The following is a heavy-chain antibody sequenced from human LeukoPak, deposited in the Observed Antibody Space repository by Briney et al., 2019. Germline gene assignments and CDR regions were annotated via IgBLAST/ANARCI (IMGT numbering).Heavy chain of an antibody. Sequence: ASVKISCKASGYTFTAYYMHWVLQAPGQELEWMGWINPNSGGTNYAQKFQGRVTMTRDTSISTAYMELSRLRSDDTAVYYCASRRTFRQIAAAVTNWFDPRGQGTLVTVSS. D-gene: IGHD6-13*01. CDR2: INPNSGGT. CDR1: GYTFTAYY. V-gene: IGHV1-2*02. J-gene: IGHJ5*02. CDR3: ASRRTFRQIAAAVTNWFDP.